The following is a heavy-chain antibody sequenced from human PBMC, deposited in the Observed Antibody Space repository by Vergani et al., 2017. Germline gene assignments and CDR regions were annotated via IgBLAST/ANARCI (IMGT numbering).Heavy chain of an antibody. CDR1: GYTLTELS. D-gene: IGHD3-3*01. CDR3: ATRVATFWSGYYAFDY. CDR2: FDPEDGET. Sequence: QVQLVQSGAEVKKPGASVKVSCKVSGYTLTELSMHWVRQAPGKGLEWMGGFDPEDGETIYAQQFQGRVIMTEDTSTDTAYMELSSLRSEDTAVYYCATRVATFWSGYYAFDYWGQGTLVTVSS. J-gene: IGHJ4*02. V-gene: IGHV1-24*01.